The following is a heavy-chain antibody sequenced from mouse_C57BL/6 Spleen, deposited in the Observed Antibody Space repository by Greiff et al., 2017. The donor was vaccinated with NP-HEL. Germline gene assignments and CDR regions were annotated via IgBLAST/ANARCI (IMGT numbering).Heavy chain of an antibody. Sequence: QVQLQQPGAELVKPGASVKLSCKASGYTFTSYWMQWVKQRPGQGLEWIGEIDPSDSYTNYNQKFKGKATLTVDTSSSTAYMQLSSLTSEDSAVYYCATRRKTAPLGAMDYWGQGTSVTVSS. CDR2: IDPSDSYT. V-gene: IGHV1-50*01. J-gene: IGHJ4*01. CDR1: GYTFTSYW. CDR3: ATRRKTAPLGAMDY. D-gene: IGHD3-1*01.